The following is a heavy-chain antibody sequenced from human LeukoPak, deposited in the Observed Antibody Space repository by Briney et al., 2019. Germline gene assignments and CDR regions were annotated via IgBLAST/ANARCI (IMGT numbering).Heavy chain of an antibody. J-gene: IGHJ4*02. D-gene: IGHD3-22*01. V-gene: IGHV1-69*05. CDR2: IIPIFGTA. CDR1: GGTFSSYA. CDR3: AREAHTVRNYYDSSGYYPLRY. Sequence: LVKVSCKASGGTFSSYAISWVRQAPGQGLEWMGGIIPIFGTANYAQKFQGRVTITTDESTSTAYMELSSLRSEDTAVYYCAREAHTVRNYYDSSGYYPLRYWGQGTLVTVSS.